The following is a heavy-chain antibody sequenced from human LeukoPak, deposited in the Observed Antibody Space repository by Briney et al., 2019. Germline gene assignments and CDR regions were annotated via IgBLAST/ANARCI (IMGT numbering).Heavy chain of an antibody. Sequence: GGSLRLSCAASGFAFSDYYMSWVRQAPGKGLEWVSYISSSGSTIYYTDSVRGRFTISRDNAKNSLYLQMNSLRAEDTALYYCARSTPYYYDSSGYLGYWGQGALVTVSS. V-gene: IGHV3-11*01. CDR3: ARSTPYYYDSSGYLGY. J-gene: IGHJ4*02. CDR2: ISSSGSTI. CDR1: GFAFSDYY. D-gene: IGHD3-22*01.